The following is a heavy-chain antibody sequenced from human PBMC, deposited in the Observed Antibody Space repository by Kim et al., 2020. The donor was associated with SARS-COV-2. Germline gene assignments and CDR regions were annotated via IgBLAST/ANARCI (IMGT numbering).Heavy chain of an antibody. CDR2: INPNSGGT. Sequence: ASVKVSCKASGFTFTDTYIYWVRQAPGQGLEWMGWINPNSGGTKFAQKFQGRVTMTRDTSITTAYLELSSLRSDDTAVYYCVRGVTTSGYWGKGTLVTVSS. V-gene: IGHV1-2*02. D-gene: IGHD1-1*01. J-gene: IGHJ4*02. CDR1: GFTFTDTY. CDR3: VRGVTTSGY.